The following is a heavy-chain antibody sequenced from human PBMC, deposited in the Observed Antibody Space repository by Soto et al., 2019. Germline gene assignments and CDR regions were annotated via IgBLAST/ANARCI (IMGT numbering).Heavy chain of an antibody. V-gene: IGHV1-69*13. CDR3: ASKTIRRGIDY. CDR1: GGTFSCYA. J-gene: IGHJ4*02. CDR2: IIPIFGTA. Sequence: GASVKASCKASGGTFSCYAISWVRQAPGQGLEWMGGIIPIFGTANYAQKFQGRVTITADESTSTAYMELSSLRSEDTAVYYCASKTIRRGIDYWGQGTLVTVSS. D-gene: IGHD3-10*01.